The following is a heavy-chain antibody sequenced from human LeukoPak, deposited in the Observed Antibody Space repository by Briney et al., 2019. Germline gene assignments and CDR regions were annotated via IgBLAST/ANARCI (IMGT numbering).Heavy chain of an antibody. Sequence: SETASLTCTVSGGSISSSSYYWCWIRQPPGKGLEWIGSIYYSGSTYYNPSLKSRVTISVDTSKNQFSLKLSSVTAADTAVYYCARDIFSRFDPWGQGTLVTVSS. CDR2: IYYSGST. CDR1: GGSISSSSYY. V-gene: IGHV4-39*07. CDR3: ARDIFSRFDP. J-gene: IGHJ5*02.